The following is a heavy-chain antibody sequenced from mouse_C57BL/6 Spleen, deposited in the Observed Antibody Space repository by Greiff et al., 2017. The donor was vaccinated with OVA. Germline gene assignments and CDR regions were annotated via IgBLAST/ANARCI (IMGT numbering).Heavy chain of an antibody. CDR2: IDPSDSYT. CDR1: GYTFTSYW. D-gene: IGHD2-2*01. Sequence: VQLQQPGAELVKPGASVKLSCKASGYTFTSYWMQWVKQRPGQGLEWIGEIDPSDSYTNYNQKFKGKATLTVDTSSSTAYMQLSSLTSEDSAVYYCARQGEWLRRAMDYWGQGTSLTVSS. CDR3: ARQGEWLRRAMDY. V-gene: IGHV1-50*01. J-gene: IGHJ4*01.